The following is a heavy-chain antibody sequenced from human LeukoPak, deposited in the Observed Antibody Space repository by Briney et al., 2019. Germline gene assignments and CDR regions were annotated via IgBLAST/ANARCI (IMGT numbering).Heavy chain of an antibody. CDR3: AKVRRAYGSSVGYFDY. CDR2: ISYDGSNK. J-gene: IGHJ4*02. CDR1: GFTFSSYG. V-gene: IGHV3-30*18. D-gene: IGHD3-10*01. Sequence: GGSLRLSCAASGFTFSSYGMHWVRQAPGKGLEWVAVISYDGSNKYYADSVKGRFTISRDNSKNTLYLQMNSLRAEDTAVYYCAKVRRAYGSSVGYFDYWGQGTLVTVSS.